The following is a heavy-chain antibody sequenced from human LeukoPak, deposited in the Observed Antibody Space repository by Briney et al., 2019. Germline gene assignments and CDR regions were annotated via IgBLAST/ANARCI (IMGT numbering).Heavy chain of an antibody. CDR2: INPNTGDT. CDR1: GYTFTGFF. J-gene: IGHJ4*02. CDR3: TRDVPGYSSEFDF. Sequence: ASVKVSCKTSGYTFTGFFMHWARQAPGQGLEWMGWINPNTGDTNYAQKFQGRVTLTRDTSMRAAYMELSSLTSDDTALYYCTRDVPGYSSEFDFWGQGTLVTVSS. V-gene: IGHV1-2*02. D-gene: IGHD6-19*01.